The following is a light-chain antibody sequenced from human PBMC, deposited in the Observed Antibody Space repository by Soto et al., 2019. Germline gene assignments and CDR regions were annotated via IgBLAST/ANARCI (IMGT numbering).Light chain of an antibody. CDR1: QIVSTTY. J-gene: IGKJ2*01. V-gene: IGKV3-20*01. CDR2: GSS. Sequence: EIVLTQSPGTLSLSPGERATLSCRASQIVSTTYLAWYQQKPGQAPRLLIYGSSSRAPGIPDRFSGSGSGTDFTLTISRREPEDFAVYYCQQYGTSPMYTFGQGTKLEI. CDR3: QQYGTSPMYT.